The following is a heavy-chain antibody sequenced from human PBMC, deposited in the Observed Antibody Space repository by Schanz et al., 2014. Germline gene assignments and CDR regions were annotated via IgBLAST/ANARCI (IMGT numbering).Heavy chain of an antibody. CDR1: GFTFSSYA. CDR3: ARANYRRKINFDY. D-gene: IGHD3-10*01. Sequence: EGQLLESGGGLIQPGGSLRLSCAASGFTFSSYAMSWVRQAPGKGLEWVSCTNGDGTNAKYADSVKGRFTISRDNAKKTLSLQMISLRAEDTAVYYCARANYRRKINFDYWGRGTLVTVSS. CDR2: TNGDGTNA. J-gene: IGHJ4*02. V-gene: IGHV3-23*01.